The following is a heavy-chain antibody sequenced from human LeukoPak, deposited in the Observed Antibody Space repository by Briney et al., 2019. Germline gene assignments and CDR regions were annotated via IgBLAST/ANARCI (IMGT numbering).Heavy chain of an antibody. CDR2: ISSSSYI. CDR3: ARAYSSSWLDY. CDR1: GFTFSSYS. D-gene: IGHD6-13*01. Sequence: PGGSLRLSCAASGFTFSSYSMNWVRQAPGKGLEWVSSISSSSYIYYADSVKGRFTISRDNAKNSLYLQMNSLRAEDTAVYYCARAYSSSWLDYWGQGTLVTVSS. J-gene: IGHJ4*02. V-gene: IGHV3-21*01.